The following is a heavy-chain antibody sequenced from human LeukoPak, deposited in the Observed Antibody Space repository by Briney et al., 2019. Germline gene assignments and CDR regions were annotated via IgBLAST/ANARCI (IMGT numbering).Heavy chain of an antibody. J-gene: IGHJ6*01. CDR2: INYSGST. V-gene: IGHV4-34*01. CDR3: RYYGSGNLPGGMDV. CDR1: GGSFSGYY. Sequence: PSETLSLTCAVYGGSFSGYYWSWIRQPPGKGLEWIGEINYSGSTNYNPSLKSRVTISVDTSKNQFSLKVSSVTAADTAVYYCRYYGSGNLPGGMDVWSQGTTVTVSS. D-gene: IGHD3-10*01.